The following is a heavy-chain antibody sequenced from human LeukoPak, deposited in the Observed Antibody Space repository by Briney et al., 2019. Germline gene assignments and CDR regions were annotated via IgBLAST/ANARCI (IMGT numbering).Heavy chain of an antibody. D-gene: IGHD3-10*01. Sequence: SETLSLTCTVSGGSISDYYWSWFRQPPGKGLEWTGYIYYSGSTSYNPSLRSRVTISIDTSANRFSLELNSVTTADTAVYYCARDQITMVRGFDYWGQGTLVTVSS. CDR3: ARDQITMVRGFDY. CDR2: IYYSGST. V-gene: IGHV4-59*01. CDR1: GGSISDYY. J-gene: IGHJ4*02.